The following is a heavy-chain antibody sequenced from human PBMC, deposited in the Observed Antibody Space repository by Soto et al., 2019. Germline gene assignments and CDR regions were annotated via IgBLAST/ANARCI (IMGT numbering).Heavy chain of an antibody. J-gene: IGHJ4*02. V-gene: IGHV1-69*06. Sequence: QVLLLQSGAEVKEPGSSVRVSCKVSGSTFNNFAFSWLRQAPGRGPEWMGGIVGVSNTVDYSQRFQDRVTITADTSTSTLYMELSSLTSEDTAVYYCARAIKRWEVHQYFDSWGQGTLLSVFS. CDR1: GSTFNNFA. CDR2: IVGVSNTV. D-gene: IGHD1-26*01. CDR3: ARAIKRWEVHQYFDS.